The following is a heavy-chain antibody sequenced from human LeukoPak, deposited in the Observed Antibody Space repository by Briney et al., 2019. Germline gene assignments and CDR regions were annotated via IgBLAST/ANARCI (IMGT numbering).Heavy chain of an antibody. J-gene: IGHJ1*01. V-gene: IGHV4-34*01. Sequence: SETLSLTCAVYGGSFSGYYWSWIRQPPGKGLEWIGEINHSGSTNYNPSLKSRVTISVDTSKNQFSLKLSSVTAADTAVYYCARGRRNSSSWYFEYFQHWGQGTLVTVSS. D-gene: IGHD6-13*01. CDR2: INHSGST. CDR1: GGSFSGYY. CDR3: ARGRRNSSSWYFEYFQH.